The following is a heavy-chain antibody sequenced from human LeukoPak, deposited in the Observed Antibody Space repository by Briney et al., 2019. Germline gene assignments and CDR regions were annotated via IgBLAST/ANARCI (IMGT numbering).Heavy chain of an antibody. V-gene: IGHV1-69*13. Sequence: ASVKVSCKASGGTFSSYATSWVRQAPGQGLEWMGGIIPIFGTANYAQKFQGRVTITADESTSTAYMELSSLRSEDTAVYYCARGTDSSGWYNWFDPWGQGTLVTVSS. D-gene: IGHD6-19*01. J-gene: IGHJ5*02. CDR1: GGTFSSYA. CDR3: ARGTDSSGWYNWFDP. CDR2: IIPIFGTA.